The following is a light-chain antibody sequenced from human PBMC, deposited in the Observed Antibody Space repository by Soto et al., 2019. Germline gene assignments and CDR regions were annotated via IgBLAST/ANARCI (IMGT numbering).Light chain of an antibody. V-gene: IGKV1-5*03. CDR3: QHYNSYSEA. J-gene: IGKJ1*01. CDR2: KAS. CDR1: QGINRF. Sequence: DIQLTQSPSFLSASVGDRVTITCRASQGINRFLAWYQQKPGKAPKLLIYKASTLKSGVPSRFSGSGSGTEFTLTISSLQPDDVATYYCQHYNSYSEALGQGTKVDIK.